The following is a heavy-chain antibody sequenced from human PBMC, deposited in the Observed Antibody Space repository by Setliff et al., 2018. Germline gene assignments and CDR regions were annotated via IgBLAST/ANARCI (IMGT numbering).Heavy chain of an antibody. Sequence: PGGSLRLSCAASGFTFSSYWMSWVRQAPGKGLEWVANIKQDGSEKYYVDSVKGRFTISRDNAKNSLYLQMNSLRTEDTALYYCAKSSSSWYIYYGMDVWGQGTTVTVSS. CDR2: IKQDGSEK. CDR1: GFTFSSYW. CDR3: AKSSSSWYIYYGMDV. D-gene: IGHD6-13*01. J-gene: IGHJ6*02. V-gene: IGHV3-7*03.